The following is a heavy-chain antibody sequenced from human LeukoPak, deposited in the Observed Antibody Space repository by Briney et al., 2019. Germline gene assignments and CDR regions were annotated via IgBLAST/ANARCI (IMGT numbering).Heavy chain of an antibody. CDR1: GFTFSSYA. J-gene: IGHJ4*02. Sequence: GGSLRLSCAASGFTFSSYAMHWVRQAPGKGLEWVAVISYDGSNKYYADSVKGRFTISRDNSKNTLYLQMNSLRAEDTAVYYCARAGGVLRFPFDYWGQGTLVTVSS. D-gene: IGHD3-3*01. CDR2: ISYDGSNK. V-gene: IGHV3-30*04. CDR3: ARAGGVLRFPFDY.